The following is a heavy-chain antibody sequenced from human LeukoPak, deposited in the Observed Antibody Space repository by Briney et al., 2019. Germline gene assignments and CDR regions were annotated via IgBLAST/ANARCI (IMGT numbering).Heavy chain of an antibody. CDR3: ARDGLVVVPAAGVGGYYYYYMDV. Sequence: PSETLSLTCSVSGDSISTSSYYWGWIRQPPGKGLEWIGTIYYSGSTYYNPSLTSRVTISVDTSKNQFSLKLSSVTAADTAVYYCARDGLVVVPAAGVGGYYYYYMDVWGKGTTVTISS. CDR2: IYYSGST. J-gene: IGHJ6*03. V-gene: IGHV4-39*02. D-gene: IGHD2-2*01. CDR1: GDSISTSSYY.